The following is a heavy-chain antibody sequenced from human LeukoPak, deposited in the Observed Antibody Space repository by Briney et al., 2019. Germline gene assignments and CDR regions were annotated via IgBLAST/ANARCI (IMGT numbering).Heavy chain of an antibody. Sequence: PGGSLRLSCAASGFTFSDYYMSWIRQAPGKGLEWVSYISSSSSYTNYADSVKGRITISRDNAKNSLYLQMNSLRAEDTAVYYCARERYYDSSGYWYFFDYWGQGTLVTVSS. V-gene: IGHV3-11*06. CDR1: GFTFSDYY. CDR2: ISSSSSYT. D-gene: IGHD3-22*01. CDR3: ARERYYDSSGYWYFFDY. J-gene: IGHJ4*02.